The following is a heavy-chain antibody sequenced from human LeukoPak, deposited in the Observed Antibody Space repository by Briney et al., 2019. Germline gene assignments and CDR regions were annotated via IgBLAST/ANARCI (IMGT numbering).Heavy chain of an antibody. J-gene: IGHJ4*02. D-gene: IGHD2-15*01. V-gene: IGHV4-34*01. CDR3: SGGGATPMILSY. Sequence: PSETLSLTCAVYGGSFSGYYWSWIRQPPGKGLEWIGEINHSGTTKYNPSLKSRVTISVDTSKNQFSLNLRSVAAADTAVYYCSGGGATPMILSYWGQGTLVTVSS. CDR2: INHSGTT. CDR1: GGSFSGYY.